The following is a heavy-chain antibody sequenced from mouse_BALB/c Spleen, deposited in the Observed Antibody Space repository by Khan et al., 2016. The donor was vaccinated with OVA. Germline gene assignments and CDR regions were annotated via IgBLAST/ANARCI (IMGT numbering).Heavy chain of an antibody. CDR3: ARGLFDDYYYYYGMDN. Sequence: EVELVESGGGLVQPGGSLKLSCAASGFTFSSYGMSWVRQTPDKRLELVATINSNGDSTYYPDSVKGRFTISRDNAKNTLYLQMSSLKSEDTAMYYVARGLFDDYYYYYGMDNWGQGTSVTVSS. CDR1: GFTFSSYG. J-gene: IGHJ4*01. V-gene: IGHV5-6-3*01. CDR2: INSNGDST. D-gene: IGHD2-3*01.